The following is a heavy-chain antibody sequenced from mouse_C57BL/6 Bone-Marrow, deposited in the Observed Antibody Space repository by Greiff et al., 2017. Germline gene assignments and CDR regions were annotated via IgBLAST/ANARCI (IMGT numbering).Heavy chain of an antibody. CDR1: GYTFTDYE. D-gene: IGHD2-4*01. CDR2: IDPETGGT. J-gene: IGHJ2*01. CDR3: TRWVYYDYDVGY. V-gene: IGHV1-15*01. Sequence: VQLQQSGAELVRPGAPVTLSCKASGYTFTDYEMHWVKQTPVHGLEWIGAIDPETGGTSYNQKFKGKAILTADKSASTAYMELRSLTSEDSAVYYCTRWVYYDYDVGYWGQGTTLTVSS.